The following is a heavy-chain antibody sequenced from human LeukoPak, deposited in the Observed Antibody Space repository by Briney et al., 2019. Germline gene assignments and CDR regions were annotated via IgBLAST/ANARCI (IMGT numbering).Heavy chain of an antibody. V-gene: IGHV5-51*01. CDR2: IYPGGSDT. CDR1: GYSFTSYW. Sequence: GESLKISCKGSGYSFTSYWIGWVRQMPGKGLEWMGIIYPGGSDTRYSPSFQGQVTISADKSISTAYLQWSSLKASDTAMYYCAGKLWFGELSLNDAFDIWGQGTMVTVSS. J-gene: IGHJ3*02. D-gene: IGHD3-10*01. CDR3: AGKLWFGELSLNDAFDI.